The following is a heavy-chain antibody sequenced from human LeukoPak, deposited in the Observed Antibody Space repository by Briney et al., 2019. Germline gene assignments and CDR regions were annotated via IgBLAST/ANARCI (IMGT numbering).Heavy chain of an antibody. V-gene: IGHV3-11*01. CDR1: GFTFSDYY. Sequence: PGGSLRLSCAASGFTFSDYYMSWIRQAPGKGLEWVSYISSSGSTIYYADSVKGRFTISRDNAKNSLYLQMNSLRAEDTAVYYCARDAAYYDFWSGYAYYYYYMDVRGKGTTVTVSS. CDR2: ISSSGSTI. CDR3: ARDAAYYDFWSGYAYYYYYMDV. J-gene: IGHJ6*03. D-gene: IGHD3-3*01.